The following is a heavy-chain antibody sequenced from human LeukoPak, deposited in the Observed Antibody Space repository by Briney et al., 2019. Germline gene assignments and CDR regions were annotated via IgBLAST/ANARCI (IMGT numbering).Heavy chain of an antibody. J-gene: IGHJ4*02. CDR3: TKDAHYDFWSGYIFDY. CDR1: GFTFSSYG. V-gene: IGHV3-30*18. D-gene: IGHD3-3*01. Sequence: PGGSLRLSCAASGFTFSSYGMHWVRQAPGKGLEWVAVISYDGSNKYYADSVKGRFTISRDNSKNTLYLQMNSLRAEDTAVYYCTKDAHYDFWSGYIFDYWGQGTLVTVSS. CDR2: ISYDGSNK.